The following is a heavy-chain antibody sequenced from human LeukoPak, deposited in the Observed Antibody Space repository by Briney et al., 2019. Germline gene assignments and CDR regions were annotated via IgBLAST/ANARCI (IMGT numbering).Heavy chain of an antibody. Sequence: GGSLRLSCAASGFTFRSYGMHWVRQAPGKGLEWVAFIRYDGSNKYYADSVKGRFTISRDNSKNTLYLQMNSLRAEDTAVYYCAKDRVAPFDYWGQGTLVTVSS. CDR2: IRYDGSNK. J-gene: IGHJ4*02. V-gene: IGHV3-30*02. CDR3: AKDRVAPFDY. CDR1: GFTFRSYG.